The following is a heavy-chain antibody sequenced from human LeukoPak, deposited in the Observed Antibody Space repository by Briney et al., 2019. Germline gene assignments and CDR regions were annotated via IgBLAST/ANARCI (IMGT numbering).Heavy chain of an antibody. D-gene: IGHD2-2*01. CDR2: ISSSSSYI. CDR3: ARDNPFVVVPAAPGEDYYYGMDV. Sequence: GGSLRLSCAASGFTFSSYSMNWVRQAPGKGLEWVSSISSSSSYIYYADSVKGRFTISRDNAKNSLYLQMNSLRAEDTAVYYCARDNPFVVVPAAPGEDYYYGMDVWGQGTTVTVSS. CDR1: GFTFSSYS. J-gene: IGHJ6*02. V-gene: IGHV3-21*01.